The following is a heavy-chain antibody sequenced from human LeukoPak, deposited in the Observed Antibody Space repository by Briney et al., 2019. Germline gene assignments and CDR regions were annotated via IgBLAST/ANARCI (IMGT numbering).Heavy chain of an antibody. J-gene: IGHJ5*02. CDR1: GGSFSGYY. CDR2: INHSGST. D-gene: IGHD2-15*01. V-gene: IGHV4-34*01. Sequence: SETLSLTCAVYGGSFSGYYWSWIRQPPGKGLEWIGEINHSGSTNYNPCLKSRVTISVDTSKNQFSLKLSSVTAADTAVYYCARGTNCSGGSCYPGPRNWFDPWGQGTLVTVSS. CDR3: ARGTNCSGGSCYPGPRNWFDP.